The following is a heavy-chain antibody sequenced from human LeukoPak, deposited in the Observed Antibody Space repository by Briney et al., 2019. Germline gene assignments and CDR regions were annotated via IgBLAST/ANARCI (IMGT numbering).Heavy chain of an antibody. Sequence: SETLSLTCTVSGGSISSYYWSWIRQPAGKGLEWIGRIYTSGSTNYNPSLTSRVTISLDTSKSQFSLQVTSVTAADTAVYYCARVSYDSSRYDPYFFDYWGLGTLVTVSS. CDR2: IYTSGST. D-gene: IGHD3-22*01. V-gene: IGHV4-4*07. CDR3: ARVSYDSSRYDPYFFDY. CDR1: GGSISSYY. J-gene: IGHJ4*02.